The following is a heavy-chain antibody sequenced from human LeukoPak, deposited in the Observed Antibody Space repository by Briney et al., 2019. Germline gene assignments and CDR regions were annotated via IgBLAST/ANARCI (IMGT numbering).Heavy chain of an antibody. CDR3: SLRYCSGTSCPGY. Sequence: GGSLRLSCAASGFTFSDTWLSWVRQAPGKGPEWVGRIKSSADGGATDYAAPVKGRFTVSRDDSKDTLYLQMNSLETEDTTVYYCSLRYCSGTSCPGYWGQGTLVTVSS. CDR1: GFTFSDTW. V-gene: IGHV3-15*01. CDR2: IKSSADGGAT. D-gene: IGHD2-8*02. J-gene: IGHJ4*02.